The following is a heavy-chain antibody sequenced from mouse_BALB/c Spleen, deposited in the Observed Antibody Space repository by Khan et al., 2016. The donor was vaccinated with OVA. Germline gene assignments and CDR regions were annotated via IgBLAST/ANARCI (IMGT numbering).Heavy chain of an antibody. CDR3: AGDANFDY. Sequence: EVELVESGGGLVQPGGSRKLSCAASGFTFSRFGMHWVRQAPEKGLEWVAYISSGSSTIYYADTVKGRFTISRDNPKNTLFLQLTSLRSEDTARDYCAGDANFDYWGQGTTLTVSA. V-gene: IGHV5-17*02. J-gene: IGHJ2*01. CDR1: GFTFSRFG. CDR2: ISSGSSTI.